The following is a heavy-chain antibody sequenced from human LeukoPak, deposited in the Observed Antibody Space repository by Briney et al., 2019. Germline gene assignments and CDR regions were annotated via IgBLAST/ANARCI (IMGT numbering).Heavy chain of an antibody. CDR1: GGTFSSYA. CDR3: ASSRSGYYFDY. CDR2: IIPIFGTA. V-gene: IGHV1-69*13. Sequence: SVTVSCKASGGTFSSYAISWVRQAPGQGLEWMGGIIPIFGTANYAQKFQGRVTITADESTSTAYMELSSLRSEDTAVYYCASSRSGYYFDYWGQGTLVTVSS. D-gene: IGHD3-10*01. J-gene: IGHJ4*02.